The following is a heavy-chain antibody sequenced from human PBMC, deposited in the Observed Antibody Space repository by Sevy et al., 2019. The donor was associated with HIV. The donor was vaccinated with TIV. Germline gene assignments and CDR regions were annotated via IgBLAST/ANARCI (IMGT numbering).Heavy chain of an antibody. CDR2: ISYDGVNK. D-gene: IGHD2-8*01. V-gene: IGHV3-30-3*01. Sequence: GGSLRLSCAASGFTFHTYAVLWVRQAPGKGLEWLTLISYDGVNKYYADSVKGRFTISRDNSKNTLYLQMDSLSVEDTALYYCARVAVEYCTNDCYHRFDHWGQGTLVTVSS. J-gene: IGHJ4*02. CDR3: ARVAVEYCTNDCYHRFDH. CDR1: GFTFHTYA.